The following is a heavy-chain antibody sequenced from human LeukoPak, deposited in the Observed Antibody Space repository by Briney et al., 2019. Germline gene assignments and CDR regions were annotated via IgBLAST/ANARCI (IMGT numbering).Heavy chain of an antibody. CDR3: ARGRLQQLVVGFDY. CDR1: GGSISSSSYY. Sequence: PSETLSLTCTVSGGSISSSSYYWAWIRQPPGKGLEWIGSIYYSGNTYCKSSLKSRVTIAVDTSKNQFSLKLNSVTAADTAVYYCARGRLQQLVVGFDYWGQGTLVTVSS. CDR2: IYYSGNT. D-gene: IGHD6-13*01. J-gene: IGHJ4*02. V-gene: IGHV4-39*07.